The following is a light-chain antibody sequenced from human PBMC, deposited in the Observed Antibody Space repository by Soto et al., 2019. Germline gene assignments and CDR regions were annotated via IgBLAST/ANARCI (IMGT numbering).Light chain of an antibody. V-gene: IGKV3-20*01. J-gene: IGKJ2*01. CDR1: QSVSSSY. Sequence: EIVLTQSPGTLSLSPGERATLSCRASQSVSSSYLAWYQQKPGQAPRLLIYGASSRATGIPDRFSGSGSGTDFTLTISSLQPEDFATYYCQQHNSYPYTFGQGTKVDIK. CDR2: GAS. CDR3: QQHNSYPYT.